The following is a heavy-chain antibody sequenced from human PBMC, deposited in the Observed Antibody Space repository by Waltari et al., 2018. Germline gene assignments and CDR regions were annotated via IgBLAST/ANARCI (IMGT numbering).Heavy chain of an antibody. CDR2: ISSSSSYI. D-gene: IGHD2-15*01. CDR3: ARDLREYCSGGSCYSAFDY. CDR1: GFTFSSYS. V-gene: IGHV3-21*01. Sequence: EVQLVESGGGLVKPGGSLRLSCAASGFTFSSYSMNWVRQAPGKGLEWVSSISSSSSYIYYADSGKGRFTISRDNAKNSLYLQMNSLRAEDTAVYYCARDLREYCSGGSCYSAFDYWGQGTLVTVSS. J-gene: IGHJ4*02.